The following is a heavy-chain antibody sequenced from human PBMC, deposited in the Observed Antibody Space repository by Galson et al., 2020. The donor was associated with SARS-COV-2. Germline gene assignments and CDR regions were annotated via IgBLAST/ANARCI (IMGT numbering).Heavy chain of an antibody. CDR1: GFTFSSYA. CDR2: ISGSGDNT. J-gene: IGHJ4*02. Sequence: TGGSLRLSCAASGFTFSSYAMSWVRQAPGKGLEWVSTISGSGDNTYYADSVKGRFTISRDNSKNTLYLQMNSLRAEDTAVYYCAKGETMTTPDNFDYWGQGTLVTVSS. V-gene: IGHV3-23*01. D-gene: IGHD4-17*01. CDR3: AKGETMTTPDNFDY.